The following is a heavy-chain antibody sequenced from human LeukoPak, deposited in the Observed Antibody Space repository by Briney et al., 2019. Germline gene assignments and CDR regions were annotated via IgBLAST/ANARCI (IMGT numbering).Heavy chain of an antibody. D-gene: IGHD2-2*01. Sequence: GASVKVSCKASGYTFTSYDINWVRHATGQGLEWMGWMNPNSGNTGYAQKFQGRVTMTRNTSISTAYMELSSLRSEDTAVYYCARGADCSSTSCPNYYYYGMDVWGQGTTVTVSS. CDR2: MNPNSGNT. CDR3: ARGADCSSTSCPNYYYYGMDV. V-gene: IGHV1-8*01. J-gene: IGHJ6*02. CDR1: GYTFTSYD.